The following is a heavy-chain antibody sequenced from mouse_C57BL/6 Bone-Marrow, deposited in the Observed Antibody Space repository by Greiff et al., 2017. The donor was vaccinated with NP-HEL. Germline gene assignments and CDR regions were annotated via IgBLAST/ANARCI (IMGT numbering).Heavy chain of an antibody. D-gene: IGHD1-1*01. Sequence: VQLQQSGPELVKPGASVKISCKASGYTFTDYYMNWVKQSHGKSLEWIGDINPNNGGTSYNQKFKGKATLTVDKSSSTAYMELRSLTSEDSAVYYCANYYYGSSYHWYFDVWGTGTTVTVSS. CDR2: INPNNGGT. J-gene: IGHJ1*03. CDR1: GYTFTDYY. CDR3: ANYYYGSSYHWYFDV. V-gene: IGHV1-26*01.